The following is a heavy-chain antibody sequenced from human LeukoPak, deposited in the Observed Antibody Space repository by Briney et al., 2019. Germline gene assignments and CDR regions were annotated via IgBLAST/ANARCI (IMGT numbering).Heavy chain of an antibody. CDR3: ARDRPNYYGSDGHYYRRDGDY. J-gene: IGHJ4*02. V-gene: IGHV3-23*01. Sequence: GESLRLSRAASGFTFSIYAMSWVRQTPGKGLEWVSSITSRDGTTYYADSVKGRFTISRDNSENTLYLQMNSLRAEDSALYYCARDRPNYYGSDGHYYRRDGDYWGQGTLVTVSP. D-gene: IGHD3-22*01. CDR2: ITSRDGTT. CDR1: GFTFSIYA.